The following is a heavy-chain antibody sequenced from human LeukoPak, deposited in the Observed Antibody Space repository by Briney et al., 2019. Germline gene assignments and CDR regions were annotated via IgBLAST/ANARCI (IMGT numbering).Heavy chain of an antibody. V-gene: IGHV3-74*01. J-gene: IGHJ4*02. CDR1: GFTFSSYW. D-gene: IGHD4-23*01. CDR3: ARGRPHGNDY. CDR2: IASDGSST. Sequence: HSGGSLRLSCAASGFTFSSYWMNWVRQAPGKRLVWVSRIASDGSSTTYADSVKGRFSISRDNAKNTLYLQMNSLRVEDTAVYYCARGRPHGNDYWGQGTLVTVSS.